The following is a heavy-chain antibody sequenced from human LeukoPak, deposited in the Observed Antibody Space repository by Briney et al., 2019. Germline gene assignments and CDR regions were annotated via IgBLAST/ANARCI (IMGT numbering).Heavy chain of an antibody. V-gene: IGHV3-7*01. D-gene: IGHD3-3*02. CDR3: ARDAFLDTKMGMGVDY. J-gene: IGHJ4*02. Sequence: GGSLRLSCAASGFTFSTSWMTWVRQAPGKGLDWLGNINPDGSRINYVDSVKGRFTFSRDNAKNSLYLQMNSLRAEDTAVYYCARDAFLDTKMGMGVDYWGQGTLVTVSS. CDR2: INPDGSRI. CDR1: GFTFSTSW.